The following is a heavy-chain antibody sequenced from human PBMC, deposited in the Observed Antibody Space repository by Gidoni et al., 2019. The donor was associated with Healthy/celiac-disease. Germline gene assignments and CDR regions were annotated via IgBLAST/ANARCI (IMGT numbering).Heavy chain of an antibody. CDR1: GGSISSSSYY. CDR2: IDYSGST. D-gene: IGHD6-19*01. J-gene: IGHJ4*02. CDR3: WNSGGGRFDY. Sequence: QLQLQESGPGLVKPSATLSLTCTVAGGSISSSSYYWGWIRQPPGKGLEWIGSIDYSGSTYYNPSLKSRVTISVDTSKNQFSLKLSSVTAADTAVYYCWNSGGGRFDYWGQGTLVTVSS. V-gene: IGHV4-39*01.